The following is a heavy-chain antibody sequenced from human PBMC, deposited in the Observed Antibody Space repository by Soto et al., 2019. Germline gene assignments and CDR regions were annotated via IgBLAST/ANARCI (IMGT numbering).Heavy chain of an antibody. V-gene: IGHV4-59*13. CDR3: ASGQTRGLPNWFDL. J-gene: IGHJ5*02. Sequence: PSETLSLTCTVTGGSISTYYWSWIRQPPGKGQEWIGHIYYTGNTNYNPSLKSRVTISVDTSTNRFSLRLRSVSAADTAVYYCASGQTRGLPNWFDLWCEAALVTLSS. CDR2: IYYTGNT. CDR1: GGSISTYY. D-gene: IGHD3-10*01.